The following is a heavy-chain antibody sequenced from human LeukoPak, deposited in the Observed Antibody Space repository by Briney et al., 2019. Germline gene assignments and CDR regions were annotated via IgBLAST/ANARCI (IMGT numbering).Heavy chain of an antibody. Sequence: GGSLRLSCAASGFIFSPYWVTWVRQAPGMGLEWVANMKEDGGEKFYVDSVRGRFTISRDNAKNSVYLQMNSLRVKDTGVYYCARVRTEWYIDLWGRGTLVTVST. CDR1: GFIFSPYW. D-gene: IGHD2-8*02. CDR2: MKEDGGEK. J-gene: IGHJ2*01. V-gene: IGHV3-7*01. CDR3: ARVRTEWYIDL.